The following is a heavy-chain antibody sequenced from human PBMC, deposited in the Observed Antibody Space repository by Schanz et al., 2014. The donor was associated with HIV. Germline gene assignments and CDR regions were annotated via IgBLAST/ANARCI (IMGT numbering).Heavy chain of an antibody. V-gene: IGHV1-69*01. J-gene: IGHJ6*02. CDR1: GDSFTSDA. D-gene: IGHD2-21*01. CDR3: AREPDVVVSQNHYYYYGMDV. Sequence: QVQLVQSGAEVKKPGSSVKVSCKTSGDSFTSDAINWVRQAPGQGLGWMGGLIPIFGTPNYAQKFQGRVTINADESTDTAYMELRSLRSEDTAVYYCAREPDVVVSQNHYYYYGMDVWGQGTTVTVSS. CDR2: LIPIFGTP.